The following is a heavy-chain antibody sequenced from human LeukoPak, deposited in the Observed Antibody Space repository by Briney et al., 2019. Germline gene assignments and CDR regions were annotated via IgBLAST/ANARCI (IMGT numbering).Heavy chain of an antibody. J-gene: IGHJ4*02. CDR3: ACLPYDFWGNYFDY. CDR1: GGSFSGYY. D-gene: IGHD3-3*01. V-gene: IGHV4-34*01. CDR2: INHSGST. Sequence: PSETLSLTCAVYGGSFSGYYWSWIRQPPGKGLEWIGEINHSGSTNYNPSLKSRVTISVDTSKNQFSLKLSSVTAADTAVYYCACLPYDFWGNYFDYWGQGTLVTVSS.